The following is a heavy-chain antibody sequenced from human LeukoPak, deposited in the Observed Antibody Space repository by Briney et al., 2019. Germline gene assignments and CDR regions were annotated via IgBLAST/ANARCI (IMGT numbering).Heavy chain of an antibody. D-gene: IGHD3-9*01. CDR2: IYYSGST. J-gene: IGHJ5*02. CDR1: GGSISSSSYY. CDR3: ARHSPGYDILTGHWFDP. V-gene: IGHV4-39*01. Sequence: ASETLSLTCTVSGGSISSSSYYWGWIRQPPGKGLEWIGSIYYSGSTYYNPSLKSRVTISVDTSKNQFFLKLSSVTAADTAVYYCARHSPGYDILTGHWFDPWGQGTLVTVSS.